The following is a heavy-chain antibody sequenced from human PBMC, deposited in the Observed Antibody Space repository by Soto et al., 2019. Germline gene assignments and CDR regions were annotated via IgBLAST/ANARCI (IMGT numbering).Heavy chain of an antibody. Sequence: GGSLRLSCAASGFTFSSYWMSWVRQAPGKGLEWVANIKQDGSEKYYVDSVKGRFTISGDNAKNSLYLQMNSLRAEDTAVYYCASFRYCSGGSCGMYNWFDPWGQGTLVTVSS. J-gene: IGHJ5*02. CDR1: GFTFSSYW. D-gene: IGHD2-15*01. CDR2: IKQDGSEK. V-gene: IGHV3-7*01. CDR3: ASFRYCSGGSCGMYNWFDP.